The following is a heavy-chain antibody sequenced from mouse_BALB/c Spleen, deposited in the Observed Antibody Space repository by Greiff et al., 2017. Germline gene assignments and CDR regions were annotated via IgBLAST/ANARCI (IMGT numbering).Heavy chain of an antibody. J-gene: IGHJ4*01. CDR2: IWGDGST. Sequence: VHLVESGPGLVAPSQSLSITCTVSGFSLTGYGVNWVRQPPGKGLEWLGMIWGDGSTDYNSALKSRLSISKDNSKSQVFLKMNSLQTDDTARYYCARDRGYYGNYYAMDYWGQGTSVTVSS. CDR3: ARDRGYYGNYYAMDY. D-gene: IGHD2-1*01. CDR1: GFSLTGYG. V-gene: IGHV2-6-7*01.